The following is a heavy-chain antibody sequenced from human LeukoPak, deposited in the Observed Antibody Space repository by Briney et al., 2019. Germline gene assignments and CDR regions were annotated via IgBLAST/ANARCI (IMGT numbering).Heavy chain of an antibody. CDR2: ISAYNGNT. Sequence: ASVKVSCKASGYTFTSYGISWVRQAPGQGLEWMGWISAYNGNTNYAQKLQGRVTMTRDTSTSTVYMELSSLRSEDTAVYYCARECSGGSCYSSFDYWGQGTLVTVSS. J-gene: IGHJ4*02. CDR1: GYTFTSYG. CDR3: ARECSGGSCYSSFDY. V-gene: IGHV1-18*01. D-gene: IGHD2-15*01.